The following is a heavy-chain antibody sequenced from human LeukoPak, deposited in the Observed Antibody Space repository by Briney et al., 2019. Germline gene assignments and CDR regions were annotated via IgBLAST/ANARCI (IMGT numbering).Heavy chain of an antibody. CDR2: ISAYNGNT. Sequence: GASVKVSCKASGYTFTSYGISWVRQAPGQGLEWMGWISAYNGNTNYAQKLQGRVTMTTDTSTSTAYMELRSLRSDDTAVYYCARDIFAGTMVRGVLDAFDIWGQGTMVTVSS. J-gene: IGHJ3*02. D-gene: IGHD3-10*01. V-gene: IGHV1-18*01. CDR3: ARDIFAGTMVRGVLDAFDI. CDR1: GYTFTSYG.